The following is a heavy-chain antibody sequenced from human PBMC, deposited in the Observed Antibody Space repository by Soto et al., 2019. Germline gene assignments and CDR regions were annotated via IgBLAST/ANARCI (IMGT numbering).Heavy chain of an antibody. D-gene: IGHD3-10*01. V-gene: IGHV3-33*01. CDR2: MWYDGSNK. CDR3: AREAAVRGVVYYFDY. Sequence: PGGSLRLSCAASGFTFSSYGMHWVRQAPGKGLEWVAVMWYDGSNKYYADSVKGRFTISRDNSKNTLYLQMNSLRAEDTAVYYCAREAAVRGVVYYFDYWGQGTLVTVSS. J-gene: IGHJ4*02. CDR1: GFTFSSYG.